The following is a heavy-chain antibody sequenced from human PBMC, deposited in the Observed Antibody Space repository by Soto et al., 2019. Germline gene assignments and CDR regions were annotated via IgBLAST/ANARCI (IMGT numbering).Heavy chain of an antibody. CDR2: IDPSDSYT. V-gene: IGHV5-10-1*01. D-gene: IGHD2-2*01. CDR3: ARLYCSSTSCYGMDV. J-gene: IGHJ6*02. Sequence: GQPLKICCKGSGYSFTGYWSSRVLQMPGKGLEWMGRIDPSDSYTNYSPSFQGHVTIPADKSISTAYLQWSSLKASDTAMYYCARLYCSSTSCYGMDVWGQGTTVTVSS. CDR1: GYSFTGYW.